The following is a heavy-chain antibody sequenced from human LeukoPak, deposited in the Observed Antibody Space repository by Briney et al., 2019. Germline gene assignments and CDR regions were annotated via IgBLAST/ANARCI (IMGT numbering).Heavy chain of an antibody. CDR2: INPSGGSI. D-gene: IGHD3-22*01. V-gene: IGHV1-46*01. J-gene: IGHJ3*02. Sequence: ASVKVSCKASGYIFTSYYMYWVRQAPGQGLEWMGTINPSGGSISYAQKFQGRVTMTRDTSTSTVYMELSSLRSEDTAVYYCARGRNYYDSSGYYYEGDAFDIWGQGTMVTVSS. CDR1: GYIFTSYY. CDR3: ARGRNYYDSSGYYYEGDAFDI.